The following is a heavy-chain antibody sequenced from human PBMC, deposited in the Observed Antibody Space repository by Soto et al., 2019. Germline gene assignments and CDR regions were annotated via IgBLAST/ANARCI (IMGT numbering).Heavy chain of an antibody. CDR2: INSDGSST. V-gene: IGHV3-74*01. CDR1: GFTFSSYW. Sequence: GGSLRLSCAASGFTFSSYWMHWVRQAPGKGLVWVSRINSDGSSTSYADSVKGRFTISRDNAKNTLYLQMNSLRAEDTAVYYCARVYYGYPDWYFDLWGRGTLVTVSS. D-gene: IGHD3-10*01. CDR3: ARVYYGYPDWYFDL. J-gene: IGHJ2*01.